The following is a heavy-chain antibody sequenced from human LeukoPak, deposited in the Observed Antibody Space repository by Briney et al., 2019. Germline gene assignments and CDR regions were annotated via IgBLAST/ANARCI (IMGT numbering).Heavy chain of an antibody. CDR2: VYYRGST. CDR1: GVSVTSGSYY. D-gene: IGHD3-9*01. Sequence: SETLSLTCTVSGVSVTSGSYYWVWIRQPPGKGLEWIGSVYYRGSTHSNPSLKSRVTISIDTSKNQFSLRLTSVTAADTAVYYCARDADYDVLTGYSGFDYWGQGTLVTVSS. CDR3: ARDADYDVLTGYSGFDY. J-gene: IGHJ4*02. V-gene: IGHV4-39*07.